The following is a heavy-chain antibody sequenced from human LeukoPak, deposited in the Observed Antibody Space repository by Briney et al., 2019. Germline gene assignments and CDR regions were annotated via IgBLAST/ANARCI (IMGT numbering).Heavy chain of an antibody. Sequence: GASVKVSCKASGYTFTGYYMHWVRQAPGQGLEWMGRINPNSGGTNYAQKFQGRVTMTRDTSISAAYMELSRLRSDDTAVYYCARDRYCSSTSCPANWFDPWGQGTLVTVSS. CDR1: GYTFTGYY. CDR3: ARDRYCSSTSCPANWFDP. CDR2: INPNSGGT. J-gene: IGHJ5*02. V-gene: IGHV1-2*06. D-gene: IGHD2-2*01.